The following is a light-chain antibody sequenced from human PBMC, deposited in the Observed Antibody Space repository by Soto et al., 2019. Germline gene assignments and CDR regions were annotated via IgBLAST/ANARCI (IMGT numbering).Light chain of an antibody. CDR2: DDD. CDR3: SSYAGNNVV. J-gene: IGLJ2*01. Sequence: QAVVTQPPSVSAAPGQKVTISCSGSSSNIGGNSVSWYQQLPGTAPKLLIYDDDKRPSGIPDRFSGSKSGTSATLGITGFQTGDEADYYCSSYAGNNVVFGGGTKVTVL. CDR1: SSNIGGNS. V-gene: IGLV1-51*01.